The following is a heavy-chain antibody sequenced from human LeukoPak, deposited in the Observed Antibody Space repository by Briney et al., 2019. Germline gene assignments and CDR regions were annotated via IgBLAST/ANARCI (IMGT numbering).Heavy chain of an antibody. CDR2: INPNSGGT. CDR3: AVIAAAGTMDAFDI. Sequence: ASVKVSCKVSGYTLTELSVHWVRQAPGKGLEWMGWINPNSGGTNYAQKFQGRVTMTRDTSISTAYMELSSLRSADTAVYYCAVIAAAGTMDAFDIWGRGTMVTVS. D-gene: IGHD6-13*01. CDR1: GYTLTELS. J-gene: IGHJ3*02. V-gene: IGHV1-2*02.